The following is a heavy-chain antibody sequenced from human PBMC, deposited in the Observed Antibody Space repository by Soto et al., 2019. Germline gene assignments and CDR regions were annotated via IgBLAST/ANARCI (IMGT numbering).Heavy chain of an antibody. J-gene: IGHJ6*02. CDR1: GGTFSSYT. D-gene: IGHD3-10*01. CDR2: IIPVLGIP. Sequence: QVQLVQSGAEVKKPGSSVKVSCKASGGTFSSYTISWVRQAPGQGLEWMGRIIPVLGIPNYAQKFQGRVTLTADKTTRTAYMGLASVRSADTGVYYCARFRGSYGMDVWGQGTTVTVSS. CDR3: ARFRGSYGMDV. V-gene: IGHV1-69*02.